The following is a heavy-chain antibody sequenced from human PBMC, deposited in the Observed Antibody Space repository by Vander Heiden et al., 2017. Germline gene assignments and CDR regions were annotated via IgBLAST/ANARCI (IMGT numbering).Heavy chain of an antibody. CDR2: IIPVLNPP. J-gene: IGHJ4*02. Sequence: QVQLVQSGAEVKKPGSSVKVSCKTSGGSFNNYAISWLRQAPGQGPEWMGGIIPVLNPPNYAQKFQGRVTISADDSTSTAYMELRSLRSEDTAMYYCARALTDFAWGSFREWGQGTLVTVSS. D-gene: IGHD3-16*01. CDR1: GGSFNNYA. CDR3: ARALTDFAWGSFRE. V-gene: IGHV1-69*01.